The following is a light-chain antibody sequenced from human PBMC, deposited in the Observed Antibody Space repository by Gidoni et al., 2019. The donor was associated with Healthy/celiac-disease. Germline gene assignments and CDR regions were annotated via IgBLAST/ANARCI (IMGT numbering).Light chain of an antibody. CDR2: EVS. V-gene: IGLV2-14*01. CDR3: SSYTSSSTFWV. Sequence: QSALTQPASVSGSPGQSITISCTGTSSDVGGYNYGSWYQQHPGKAPKLIIYEVSNRPSGVSNRFSGSKSGNTASLTISGLQAEDEADYYCSSYTSSSTFWVFGGGTKLTVL. J-gene: IGLJ3*02. CDR1: SSDVGGYNY.